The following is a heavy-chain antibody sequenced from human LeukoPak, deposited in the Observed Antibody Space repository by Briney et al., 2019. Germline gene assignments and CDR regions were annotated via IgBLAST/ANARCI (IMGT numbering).Heavy chain of an antibody. CDR2: IYYSGST. J-gene: IGHJ5*02. CDR1: DGSFSSYY. D-gene: IGHD3-9*01. V-gene: IGHV4-59*01. Sequence: SETLSLTCTVYDGSFSSYYWSWIRQPPGKGLEWIGYIYYSGSTNYNPSLKSRVTISVDTSKNQFSLKLSSVTAADTAVYYCARNYFDWLLTLTWFDPWGQGTLVTVSS. CDR3: ARNYFDWLLTLTWFDP.